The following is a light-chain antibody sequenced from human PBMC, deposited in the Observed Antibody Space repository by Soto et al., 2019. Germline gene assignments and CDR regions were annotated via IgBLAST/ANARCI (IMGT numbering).Light chain of an antibody. CDR2: EVN. V-gene: IGLV2-14*01. CDR3: SSYTTSSTLV. CDR1: SSDVSGYNY. J-gene: IGLJ3*02. Sequence: QSALTQPASVSGSPGQSITISCTGTSSDVSGYNYVSWYQHHPGKAPKLIIYEVNNRPSGVSNRFSGSKSGNTASLTISGRQAEDEGDYYCSSYTTSSTLVFGGGTKLTVL.